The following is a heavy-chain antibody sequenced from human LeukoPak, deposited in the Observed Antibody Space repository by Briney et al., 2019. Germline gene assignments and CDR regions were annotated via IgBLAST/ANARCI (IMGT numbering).Heavy chain of an antibody. CDR3: ARVSLGYHYYGSGSQNYYYYYYMDV. CDR1: GGSISSYY. J-gene: IGHJ6*03. Sequence: SETLSLTCTVSGGSISSYYWSWIRQPAGKGLEWIGRIYTSGSTNYNPSLKSRVTMSVDTSKNQFSLKLSSVTAADTAVYYCARVSLGYHYYGSGSQNYYYYYYMDVWGKGTTVTISS. CDR2: IYTSGST. D-gene: IGHD3-10*01. V-gene: IGHV4-4*07.